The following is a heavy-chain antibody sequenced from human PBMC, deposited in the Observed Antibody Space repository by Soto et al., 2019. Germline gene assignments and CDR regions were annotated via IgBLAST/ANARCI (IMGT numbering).Heavy chain of an antibody. CDR2: ITSSGSST. Sequence: HPGGSLRLSCAASGFIFSDYAMTWVRQTPGKGLEWVSAITSSGSSTYFADSLKGRITISIDNSKNTLSLQMDSLRVEDTAIYYCAKGVEGYVVSSFDSWGQGALVTVSS. CDR3: AKGVEGYVVSSFDS. J-gene: IGHJ4*02. D-gene: IGHD5-12*01. V-gene: IGHV3-23*01. CDR1: GFIFSDYA.